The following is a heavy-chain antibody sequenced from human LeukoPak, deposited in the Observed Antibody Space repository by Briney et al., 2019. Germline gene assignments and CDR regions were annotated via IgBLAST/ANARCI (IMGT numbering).Heavy chain of an antibody. CDR2: INHSGST. Sequence: SETLSLTCAVYGETFNGFYCSWIRQPPGKGLEWIGEINHSGSTNYNPSLKSRVTISADTSKNQFSLKLSSLTAADTAVYYCAREDCSGGSCSHFDYWGQGTLVTVSS. J-gene: IGHJ4*02. D-gene: IGHD2-15*01. CDR3: AREDCSGGSCSHFDY. CDR1: GETFNGFY. V-gene: IGHV4-34*01.